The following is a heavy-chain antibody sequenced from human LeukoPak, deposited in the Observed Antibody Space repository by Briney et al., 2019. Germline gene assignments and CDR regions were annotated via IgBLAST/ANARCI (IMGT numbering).Heavy chain of an antibody. J-gene: IGHJ4*02. CDR3: ARAADYSYFDN. D-gene: IGHD4-11*01. CDR1: GFTFSDYY. V-gene: IGHV3-11*05. Sequence: GGSLRLSCAASGFTFSDYYMSWIRQAPGKGLESISYISSSSYTNYADSVKGRLTISRDNAKNSLYLQMNSLRAEDTAVYYCARAADYSYFDNWGQGTLVTPSS. CDR2: ISSSSYT.